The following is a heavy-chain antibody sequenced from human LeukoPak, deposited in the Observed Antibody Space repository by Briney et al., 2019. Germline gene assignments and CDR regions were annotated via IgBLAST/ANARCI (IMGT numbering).Heavy chain of an antibody. CDR3: AREPWLAPSGEAFDI. CDR1: GGTFSSYA. J-gene: IGHJ3*02. CDR2: IIPIFGTA. V-gene: IGHV1-69*06. D-gene: IGHD6-19*01. Sequence: GTSVKVSCKASGGTFSSYAISWVRQAPGQGLEWMGGIIPIFGTANYAQKFQGRVTITADKSTSTAYMELSSLRSEDTAVYYCAREPWLAPSGEAFDIWGQGTMVTVSS.